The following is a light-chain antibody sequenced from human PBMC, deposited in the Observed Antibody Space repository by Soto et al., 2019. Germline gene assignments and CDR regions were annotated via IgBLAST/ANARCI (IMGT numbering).Light chain of an antibody. CDR2: SNN. Sequence: QSVVTQPPSASGAPGQRVTISCSGSRSSVGSNTVNWYQHLPGTAPKLLIYSNNHRPSGVPDRFSASKAGASASLAISGLLSEDEGDYDCSAWGASLGGFYVFGSGTKLPVL. J-gene: IGLJ1*01. CDR1: RSSVGSNT. CDR3: SAWGASLGGFYV. V-gene: IGLV1-44*01.